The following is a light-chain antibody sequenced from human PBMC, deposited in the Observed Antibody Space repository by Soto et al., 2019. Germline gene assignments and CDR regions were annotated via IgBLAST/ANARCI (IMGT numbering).Light chain of an antibody. CDR2: EVN. V-gene: IGLV2-8*01. J-gene: IGLJ1*01. CDR3: SSYAGSNTPYV. Sequence: QSVLTQPPSASGSPGQSVTISCTGTSGDVGGYNYVSWYQHHPGNAPKLMIYEVNKRTSGVPDRFSGSKSGNTASLTVSGLQAEDEADYYCSSYAGSNTPYVFGTGTKVTVL. CDR1: SGDVGGYNY.